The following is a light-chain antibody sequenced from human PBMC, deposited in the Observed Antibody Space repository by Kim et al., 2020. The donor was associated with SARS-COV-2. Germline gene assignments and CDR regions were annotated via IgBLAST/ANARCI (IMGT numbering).Light chain of an antibody. CDR3: SSHTTSSTYV. V-gene: IGLV2-14*03. Sequence: LSIPLSRTGTSSDVCYYNSVSLIHQHPGKAPKLIMYDVNGRASGVSNRFSGSQSGNTASLTISGLRAEDEADYYCSSHTTSSTYVFGSGTKVTVL. CDR2: DVN. J-gene: IGLJ1*01. CDR1: SSDVCYYNS.